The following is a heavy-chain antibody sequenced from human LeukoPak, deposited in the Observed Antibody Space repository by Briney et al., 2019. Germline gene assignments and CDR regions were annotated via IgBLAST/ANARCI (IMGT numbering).Heavy chain of an antibody. V-gene: IGHV4-39*01. CDR1: GGSISSSSYY. D-gene: IGHD3-22*01. CDR2: IYYSGST. Sequence: SETLSLTCTVSGGSISSSSYYWGWIRQPPGKGLEWIGSIYYSGSTYYNPSLKSRVTISVATSKNQFSLKLSSVTAADTAVYYCARPNYYDSSGLWFFDYWGRGTLATVSS. J-gene: IGHJ4*02. CDR3: ARPNYYDSSGLWFFDY.